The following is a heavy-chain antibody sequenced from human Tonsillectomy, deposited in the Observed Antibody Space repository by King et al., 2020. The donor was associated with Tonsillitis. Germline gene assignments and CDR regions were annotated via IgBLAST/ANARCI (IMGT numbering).Heavy chain of an antibody. V-gene: IGHV3-7*04. CDR2: IKQDGSEK. CDR1: GFTFSSYW. J-gene: IGHJ5*02. CDR3: ARAPRLDLAAAGLNWFDP. D-gene: IGHD6-13*01. Sequence: VQLVESGGGLVQPGGSLRLSCAASGFTFSSYWMSWVRQAPGKGLEWVANIKQDGSEKYYVDSVKGRFTISRDNAKNSLYLQMKSLRAEDTAVNYCARAPRLDLAAAGLNWFDPWGQGTLVTVSS.